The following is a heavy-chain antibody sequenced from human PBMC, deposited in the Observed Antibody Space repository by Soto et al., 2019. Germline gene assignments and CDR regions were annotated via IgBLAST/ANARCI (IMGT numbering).Heavy chain of an antibody. V-gene: IGHV3-30*18. Sequence: LRLSCAASGFTFSSYGMHWVRQAPGKGLEWVAVISYDGSNKYYADSVKGRFTISRDNSKNTLYLQMNSLRAEDTAVYYCAKDGGAAGTPYVDYWGQGTLVTVSS. D-gene: IGHD6-19*01. CDR3: AKDGGAAGTPYVDY. CDR2: ISYDGSNK. CDR1: GFTFSSYG. J-gene: IGHJ4*02.